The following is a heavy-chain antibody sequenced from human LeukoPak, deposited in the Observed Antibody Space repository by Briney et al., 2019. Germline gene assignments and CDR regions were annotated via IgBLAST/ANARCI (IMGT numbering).Heavy chain of an antibody. Sequence: SETLSLTCTVSGGSINRSTFYWGWIRQPPGKGLEWIGSIYYSGTTHYNPSLKSRVTISVDTSKNQFSLKLNSVTAADTAVYYCARVRGYCSSTSCYLEPYYFDYWGQGTLVTVSS. D-gene: IGHD2-2*01. CDR1: GGSINRSTFY. J-gene: IGHJ4*02. V-gene: IGHV4-39*02. CDR2: IYYSGTT. CDR3: ARVRGYCSSTSCYLEPYYFDY.